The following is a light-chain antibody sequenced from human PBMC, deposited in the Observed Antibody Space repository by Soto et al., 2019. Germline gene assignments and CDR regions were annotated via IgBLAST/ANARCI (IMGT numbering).Light chain of an antibody. CDR3: QQYGSSPPT. J-gene: IGKJ1*01. CDR2: GAS. V-gene: IGKV3-20*01. Sequence: EIVFTQSPGTLALSPGERATLSCRASHSVSSSYLAWYQQKPGQAPRLLIYGASSRATGIPDRLSGSGSGTDFTLTISRLEPEDFAVYYCQQYGSSPPTFGQGTKVDIK. CDR1: HSVSSSY.